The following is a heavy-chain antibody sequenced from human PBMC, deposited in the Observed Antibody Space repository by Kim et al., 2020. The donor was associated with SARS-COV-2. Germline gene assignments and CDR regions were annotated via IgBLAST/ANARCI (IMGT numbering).Heavy chain of an antibody. J-gene: IGHJ4*02. Sequence: GGSLRLSCAASGFTFSGYSMHWVRQAPGKGLEWVSSISTGSTYMYYADSVKGRFTISRDNAKNSLYLQMISLRADDTAVYYCARDYSNYDAEPGTLDYWGQGTLVTVSS. CDR3: ARDYSNYDAEPGTLDY. V-gene: IGHV3-21*01. CDR1: GFTFSGYS. CDR2: ISTGSTYM. D-gene: IGHD4-4*01.